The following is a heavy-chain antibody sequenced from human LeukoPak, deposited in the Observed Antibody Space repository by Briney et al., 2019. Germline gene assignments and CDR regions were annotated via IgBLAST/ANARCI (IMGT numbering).Heavy chain of an antibody. J-gene: IGHJ5*02. CDR1: GYTFTSYD. V-gene: IGHV1-18*01. CDR2: ISAYNGNT. Sequence: ASVKVSCKACGYTFTSYDISWVRQAPGQGLEWMGWISAYNGNTNYAQKFQGRVTMTTDTSTSTAYMELRSLRSDDTAVYYCARDLRTAVAGNWFDPWGQGTLVTVSS. CDR3: ARDLRTAVAGNWFDP. D-gene: IGHD6-19*01.